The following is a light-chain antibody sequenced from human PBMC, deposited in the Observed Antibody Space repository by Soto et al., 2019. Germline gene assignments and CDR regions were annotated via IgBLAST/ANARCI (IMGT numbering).Light chain of an antibody. CDR2: GAS. Sequence: DILVTQSPSTLSVSLGERVTLPCRASQRISSYLNWYQQKPGKAPKLLIYGASSLPSGVPSRFSGSGSGTDFTLTISSLQSEDFAIYYCQQSYSTPRTFGGGTKVEIK. J-gene: IGKJ4*02. V-gene: IGKV1-39*01. CDR3: QQSYSTPRT. CDR1: QRISSY.